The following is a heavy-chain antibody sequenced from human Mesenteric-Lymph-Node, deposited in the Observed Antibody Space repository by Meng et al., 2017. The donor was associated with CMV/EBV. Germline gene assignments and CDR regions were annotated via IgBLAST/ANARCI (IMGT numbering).Heavy chain of an antibody. Sequence: ASVKVSCKASGYTFTGYYMHWVRQAPGQGLEWMGIINPSGGSTSYAQKFQGRVTMTRDTSTSTVYMELSSLRSEDTAVYYCARDRDIVVVPAAMRRYYFDYWGQGTLVTVSS. CDR1: GYTFTGYY. J-gene: IGHJ4*02. V-gene: IGHV1-46*01. D-gene: IGHD2-2*01. CDR3: ARDRDIVVVPAAMRRYYFDY. CDR2: INPSGGST.